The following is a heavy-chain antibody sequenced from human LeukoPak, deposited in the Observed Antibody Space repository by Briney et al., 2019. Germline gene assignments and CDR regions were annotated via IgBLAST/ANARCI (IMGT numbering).Heavy chain of an antibody. J-gene: IGHJ3*02. CDR1: GFTFSNYW. Sequence: GGSLRLSCAASGFTFSNYWMHWVRQAPGKGLVWVSRIHSDGSSTTSADSVKGRFTISRDNAENTLYLQTNSLRAEDTAVYFCARGNAHAFDIWAKGQWSPSLQ. V-gene: IGHV3-74*01. CDR3: ARGNAHAFDI. CDR2: IHSDGSST. D-gene: IGHD1-1*01.